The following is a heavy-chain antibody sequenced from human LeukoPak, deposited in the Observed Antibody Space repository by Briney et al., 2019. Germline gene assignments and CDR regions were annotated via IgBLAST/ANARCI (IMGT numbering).Heavy chain of an antibody. V-gene: IGHV4-39*07. CDR3: ARDRGLSYFSGSHFDY. CDR2: IYYSGRT. J-gene: IGHJ4*02. D-gene: IGHD3-10*01. CDR1: GGSISSSSYY. Sequence: SETLSLTCTVSGGSISSSSYYWGWIRQPPGKGLEWIGSIYYSGRTYQNPSLKGRVTISVDTSRNQLSLKVRAVTAADTAVYYCARDRGLSYFSGSHFDYWGQGTVVTVSS.